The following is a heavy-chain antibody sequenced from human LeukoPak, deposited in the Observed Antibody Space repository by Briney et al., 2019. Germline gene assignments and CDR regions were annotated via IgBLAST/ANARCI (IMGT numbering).Heavy chain of an antibody. CDR2: IYHSGST. Sequence: PSQTLSLTCTVSGGSISSGGYYWSWIRQPPGKGLEWIGYIYHSGSTYYNPSLKSRVTISVDRSKNQFSLKLSSVTAADTAVYYCARDRGDGYNSGYFEYWGQGTLVTVSS. D-gene: IGHD5-24*01. CDR3: ARDRGDGYNSGYFEY. CDR1: GGSISSGGYY. V-gene: IGHV4-30-2*01. J-gene: IGHJ4*02.